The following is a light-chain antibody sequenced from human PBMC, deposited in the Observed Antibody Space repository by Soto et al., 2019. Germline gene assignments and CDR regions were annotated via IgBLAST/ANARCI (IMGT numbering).Light chain of an antibody. Sequence: QSVLTQPASVSGSPGQSITISCTGTTSDVGSHNFVSWYQQLPGKAPKLLIYEVPNRPSGTSNRFSGSKSGNTASLTISGIQAEDESDYYCSSFTNSTLVFGGGTKLTVL. V-gene: IGLV2-14*01. CDR2: EVP. J-gene: IGLJ3*02. CDR1: TSDVGSHNF. CDR3: SSFTNSTLV.